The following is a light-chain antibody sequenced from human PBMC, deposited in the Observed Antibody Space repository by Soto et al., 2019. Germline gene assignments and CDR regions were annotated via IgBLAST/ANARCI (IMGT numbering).Light chain of an antibody. CDR1: QSLLHSNGYKY. CDR3: MQDLQTPYT. V-gene: IGKV2-28*01. J-gene: IGKJ2*01. CDR2: LGS. Sequence: DIVMTQSPLSLPVTPGEPASISCRSSQSLLHSNGYKYLDWYLQKPGQSPQLLIYLGSHRASGVPDRFSGSESGTDFTSKISRVEAEDVGVYYCMQDLQTPYTFGQGTKLEIK.